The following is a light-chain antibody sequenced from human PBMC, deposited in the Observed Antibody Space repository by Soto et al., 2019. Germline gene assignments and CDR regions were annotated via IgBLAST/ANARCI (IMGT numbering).Light chain of an antibody. V-gene: IGKV3-11*01. Sequence: EIVLTQSPATLSLSPGQRTTLSCRASQSVSSYLAWYQQKPGQAPRLPIYDVSNSATGIPPRFSGSGSGTDFTLTISSLQPEDFAVYYCQQRSNWPPITFGLGTRLEIK. CDR2: DVS. CDR1: QSVSSY. J-gene: IGKJ5*01. CDR3: QQRSNWPPIT.